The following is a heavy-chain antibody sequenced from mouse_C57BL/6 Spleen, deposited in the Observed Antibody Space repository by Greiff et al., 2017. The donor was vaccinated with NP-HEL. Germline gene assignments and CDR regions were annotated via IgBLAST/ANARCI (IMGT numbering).Heavy chain of an antibody. D-gene: IGHD2-5*01. CDR1: GYTFTSYW. Sequence: VQLQQPGAELVKPGASVKLSCKASGYTFTSYWMHWVKQRPGQGLEWIGMIHPNSGSTNYTEKFKSKATLTVDKSSSTAYMQLSSLTSEDSAVYYCAREDSNYGGSGAMDYWGQGTSVTVSS. CDR2: IHPNSGST. V-gene: IGHV1-64*01. CDR3: AREDSNYGGSGAMDY. J-gene: IGHJ4*01.